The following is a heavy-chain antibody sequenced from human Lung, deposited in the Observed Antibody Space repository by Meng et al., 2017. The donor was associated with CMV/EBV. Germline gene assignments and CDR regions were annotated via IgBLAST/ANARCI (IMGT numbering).Heavy chain of an antibody. CDR1: GFTFSTYW. Sequence: GSLRLSCAASGFTFSTYWMSWVRQAPGRGLEWVANINQGGSEKYYVASVMGRFTVSRDNAKNSLYLQMNSLRAEDTAIYYCATSSSGFFDNWGQGALVTVSS. J-gene: IGHJ4*02. CDR3: ATSSSGFFDN. CDR2: INQGGSEK. V-gene: IGHV3-7*01. D-gene: IGHD3-22*01.